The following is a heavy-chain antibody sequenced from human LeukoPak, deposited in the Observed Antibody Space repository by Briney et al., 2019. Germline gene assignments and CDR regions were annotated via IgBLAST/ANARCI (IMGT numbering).Heavy chain of an antibody. CDR3: ARDKDYGMDV. CDR1: GGTFSSYA. CDR2: IIPILGIA. J-gene: IGHJ6*02. V-gene: IGHV1-69*04. Sequence: SVKVSCKPYGGTFSSYAISWVRQAPGQGLEWMGRIIPILGIANYAQKFQGRVTITADKSTSTAYMELSSLRSEDTAVYYCARDKDYGMDVWGQGTTVTVSS.